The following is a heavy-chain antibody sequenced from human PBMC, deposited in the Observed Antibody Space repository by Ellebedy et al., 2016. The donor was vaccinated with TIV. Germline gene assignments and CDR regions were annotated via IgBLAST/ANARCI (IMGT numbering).Heavy chain of an antibody. V-gene: IGHV3-23*01. D-gene: IGHD2-8*01. CDR1: GFTFSSYA. CDR3: AKDLEIVLIHSPGTSSY. Sequence: ETLSLTCAASGFTFSSYAMSWVRQAPGKGLEWVSAISGSGGSTYYADSVKGRFTISRDTSKNTLYLQMNSLRAEDTAVYYCAKDLEIVLIHSPGTSSYWGQGTLATVSS. J-gene: IGHJ4*02. CDR2: ISGSGGST.